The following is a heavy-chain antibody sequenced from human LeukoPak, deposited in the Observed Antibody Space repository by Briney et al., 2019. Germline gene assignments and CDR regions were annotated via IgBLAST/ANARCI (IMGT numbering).Heavy chain of an antibody. CDR1: GFAVSNNY. J-gene: IGHJ4*02. CDR2: IYSSGST. Sequence: PGGSLRLSCAASGFAVSNNYMNWVRQAPGKGLEWVSVIYSSGSTYYADSVKGRFTISRHNSKNTLYLQMNSLRPEDTAVYYCVYVDTVMATGYYWGQGTLVTVSS. V-gene: IGHV3-53*04. D-gene: IGHD5-18*01. CDR3: VYVDTVMATGYY.